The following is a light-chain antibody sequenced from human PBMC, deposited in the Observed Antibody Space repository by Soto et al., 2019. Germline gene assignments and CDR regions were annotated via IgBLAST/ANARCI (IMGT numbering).Light chain of an antibody. CDR2: SAS. J-gene: IGKJ2*01. CDR3: QQYNNWPPGT. V-gene: IGKV3-15*01. Sequence: EIVLTQSPATLSVSPGERATLSCRASQSISSLLAWYQQKPGQAPRLLIYSASTGATGIPARFSGSGSGADFTLTISSLQSEDFAVYYCQQYNNWPPGTFGQGTKVDIK. CDR1: QSISSL.